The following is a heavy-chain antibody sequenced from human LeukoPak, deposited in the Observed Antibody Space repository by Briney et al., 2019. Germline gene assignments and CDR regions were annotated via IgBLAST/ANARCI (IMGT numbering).Heavy chain of an antibody. V-gene: IGHV3-7*01. D-gene: IGHD1-26*01. J-gene: IGHJ4*02. CDR2: IKQDGSEK. Sequence: GGSLRLSCAASGFTVSSNYMSWVRQAPGKGLEWVANIKQDGSEKYYVDSVKGRFTISRDNAKNSLYVQMNSLRAEDTAVYYCARDLFLRGATTGFDYWGQGTLVTVSS. CDR3: ARDLFLRGATTGFDY. CDR1: GFTVSSNY.